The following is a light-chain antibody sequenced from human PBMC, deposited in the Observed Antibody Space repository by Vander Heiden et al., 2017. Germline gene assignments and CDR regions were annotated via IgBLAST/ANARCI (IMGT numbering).Light chain of an antibody. V-gene: IGLV7-46*01. CDR3: LFFYRGARPV. Sequence: QAVVPPVPSLSLSPGGTVTLTCGSSSGPVTSGHYPYWLQQKPGQAPRTLIYDTSNKPAWTPARFSGSLLGGKAALTLSGAQPEDEADYYCLFFYRGARPVFGGGTKLTVL. J-gene: IGLJ3*02. CDR2: DTS. CDR1: SGPVTSGHY.